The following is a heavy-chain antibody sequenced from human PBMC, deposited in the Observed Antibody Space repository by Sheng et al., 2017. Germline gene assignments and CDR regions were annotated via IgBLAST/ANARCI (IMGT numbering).Heavy chain of an antibody. CDR1: GYRFNDYW. CDR3: ARQNNIGSFDY. D-gene: IGHD2-15*01. V-gene: IGHV5-51*01. CDR2: IYPRDFDT. Sequence: EVQLVQSGAEVKKPGESLKISCKSSGYRFNDYWIGWVRQMPGKGLECMGIIYPRDFDTRYSPSFQGQVTISADKSISTAYLQWSSLKASDTAMYYCARQNNIGSFDYWGQGTLVTV. J-gene: IGHJ4*02.